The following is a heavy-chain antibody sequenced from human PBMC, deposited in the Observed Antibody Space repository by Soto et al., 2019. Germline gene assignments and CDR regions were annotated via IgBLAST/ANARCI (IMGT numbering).Heavy chain of an antibody. D-gene: IGHD3-22*01. CDR2: INPSGGST. Sequence: ASVKVSCKASGYTFTSCYMHWVRQAPGQGLEWMGIINPSGGSTSYAQKFQGRVTMTRDTSTSTVYMELRSLRSEDTAVYYCARDLSAVGSSGPGRQHDAFDIWGQGTMVTVSS. V-gene: IGHV1-46*01. J-gene: IGHJ3*02. CDR1: GYTFTSCY. CDR3: ARDLSAVGSSGPGRQHDAFDI.